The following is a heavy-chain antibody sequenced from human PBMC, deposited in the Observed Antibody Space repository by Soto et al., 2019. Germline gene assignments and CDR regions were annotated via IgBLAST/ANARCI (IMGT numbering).Heavy chain of an antibody. J-gene: IGHJ4*02. D-gene: IGHD5-18*01. CDR1: GFTLSTYA. CDR2: ISSSSSTT. V-gene: IGHV3-48*01. Sequence: GGSLRLSCVASGFTLSTYAMSWVRQAPGKGLEWVSGISSSSSTTYYADSVKGRFTISRDNAKNSLYLQMNSLRAEDTAVYYCARDYSSYGPFDYWGQGTLVTVSS. CDR3: ARDYSSYGPFDY.